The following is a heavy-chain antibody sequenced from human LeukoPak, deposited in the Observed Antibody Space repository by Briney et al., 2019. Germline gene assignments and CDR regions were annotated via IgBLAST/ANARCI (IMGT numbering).Heavy chain of an antibody. Sequence: GGSLRLSCAASGFTFSDYYVSWIRQAPGKGLEWVSYISSSGSTIYYADSVKGRFTISRDNAKNSLYLQMNSLRAEDTAVYYCARLAARVAVAADYWGQGTLVTVSS. CDR3: ARLAARVAVAADY. V-gene: IGHV3-11*01. CDR2: ISSSGSTI. CDR1: GFTFSDYY. J-gene: IGHJ4*02. D-gene: IGHD6-19*01.